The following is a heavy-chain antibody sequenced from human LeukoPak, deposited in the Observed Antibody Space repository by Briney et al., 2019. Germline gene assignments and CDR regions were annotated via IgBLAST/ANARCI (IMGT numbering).Heavy chain of an antibody. CDR1: GFTFRDFW. D-gene: IGHD1-1*01. Sequence: GGSLTLSCAASGFTFRDFWMSWVSQAPGKGLEWVANIQQNGIEKNSVEGRFTISRDNVNSLLYLRINSLRADDTAMYYCARDRDGKDLWGQGTLVTVSS. J-gene: IGHJ5*02. CDR3: ARDRDGKDL. V-gene: IGHV3-7*03. CDR2: IQQNGIEK.